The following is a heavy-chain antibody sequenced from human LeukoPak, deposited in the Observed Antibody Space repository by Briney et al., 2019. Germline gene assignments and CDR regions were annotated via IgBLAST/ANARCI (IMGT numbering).Heavy chain of an antibody. J-gene: IGHJ6*02. Sequence: KASETLSLTCTVSGGSISSGGYYWSWIRQHPGKGLEWIGYIYYSGSTYYNPSLKSRVTISVDTSKNQFSLKLSSVTAADTAVYYCARWASSLPGYCSGGRCYGMDVWGQGTTVIVSS. CDR1: GGSISSGGYY. V-gene: IGHV4-31*03. CDR3: ARWASSLPGYCSGGRCYGMDV. D-gene: IGHD2-15*01. CDR2: IYYSGST.